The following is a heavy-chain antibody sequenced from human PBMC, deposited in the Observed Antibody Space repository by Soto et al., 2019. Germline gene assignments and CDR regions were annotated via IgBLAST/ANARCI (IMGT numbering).Heavy chain of an antibody. CDR3: ATMGSLSGSKDY. D-gene: IGHD3-10*01. Sequence: PGESLKISCKGSGYSFTSYWISWVRQMPGKGLEWMGRIDPSDSYTNYSPSFQGHVTISADKSISTAYLQWSSLKASDTAMYYCATMGSLSGSKDYWGQGTLVTVSS. V-gene: IGHV5-10-1*01. CDR1: GYSFTSYW. J-gene: IGHJ4*02. CDR2: IDPSDSYT.